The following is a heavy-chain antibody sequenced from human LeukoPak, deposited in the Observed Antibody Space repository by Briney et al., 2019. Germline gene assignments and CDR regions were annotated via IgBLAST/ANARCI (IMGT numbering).Heavy chain of an antibody. D-gene: IGHD2-2*03. Sequence: SETLSLTCTLSGGSISISSYYWGWIRQPPGKGLEWIGSIYYSGSTYYNPSLESRVTISVDTSKNQFSLKLSSVTAADTAVYYCARHGYCSSTSCYGGWFDPWGQGTLVTVSS. CDR1: GGSISISSYY. CDR2: IYYSGST. J-gene: IGHJ5*02. V-gene: IGHV4-39*01. CDR3: ARHGYCSSTSCYGGWFDP.